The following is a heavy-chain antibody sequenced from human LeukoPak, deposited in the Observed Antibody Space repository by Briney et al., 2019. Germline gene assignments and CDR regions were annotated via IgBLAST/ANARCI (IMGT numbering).Heavy chain of an antibody. J-gene: IGHJ6*03. D-gene: IGHD1-26*01. CDR3: AKTLRVGYYYYYMDV. V-gene: IGHV3-30*18. CDR1: GFTFGSYG. Sequence: GGSLRLSCAASGFTFGSYGMHWVRQAPGKGLEWVAVISYDGSNKYYADSVKGRFTISRDNSKNTLYLQMNSLRAEDTAVYYCAKTLRVGYYYYYMDVWGKGTTVTVSS. CDR2: ISYDGSNK.